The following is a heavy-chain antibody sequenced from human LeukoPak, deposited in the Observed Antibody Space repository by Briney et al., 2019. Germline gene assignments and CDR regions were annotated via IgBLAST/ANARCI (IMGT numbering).Heavy chain of an antibody. CDR3: ARDSRYSSRPLFDY. V-gene: IGHV1-8*01. Sequence: ASVKVSCKASGYTFTSYDINWVRQATGQGLEWMGWMNPNSGNTGYAQKFQGRVTMTTDTSTSTAYMELRSLRSDDTAVYYCARDSRYSSRPLFDYWGQGTLVTVSS. J-gene: IGHJ4*02. D-gene: IGHD6-13*01. CDR1: GYTFTSYD. CDR2: MNPNSGNT.